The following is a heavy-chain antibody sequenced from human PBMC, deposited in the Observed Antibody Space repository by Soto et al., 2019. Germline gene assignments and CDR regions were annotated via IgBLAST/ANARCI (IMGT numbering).Heavy chain of an antibody. CDR3: ARGPIVVVVAAHLAY. V-gene: IGHV3-30-3*01. J-gene: IGHJ4*02. CDR1: GFTFSSYA. CDR2: ISYDGSNK. D-gene: IGHD2-15*01. Sequence: GGSLRLSCAASGFTFSSYAMHWVRQAPGKGLEWVAVISYDGSNKYYADSVKGRFTISRDNSKNTLYLQMNSLRAEDTAVYYCARGPIVVVVAAHLAYWGQGTLVTVS.